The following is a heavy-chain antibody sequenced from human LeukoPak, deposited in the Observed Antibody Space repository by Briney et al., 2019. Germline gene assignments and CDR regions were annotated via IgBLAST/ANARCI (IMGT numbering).Heavy chain of an antibody. CDR3: ARENIVGATTAYYYYGMDV. Sequence: GGSLRLSCAASGFTVSSNYMSWVRQAPGNGLGWVSVIYSGGSKYYADSVKGGFTICRDYSKNTLYLQMNGLRAEDTAVYYCARENIVGATTAYYYYGMDVWGQGTTVTVSS. CDR1: GFTVSSNY. J-gene: IGHJ6*02. D-gene: IGHD1-26*01. V-gene: IGHV3-53*01. CDR2: IYSGGSK.